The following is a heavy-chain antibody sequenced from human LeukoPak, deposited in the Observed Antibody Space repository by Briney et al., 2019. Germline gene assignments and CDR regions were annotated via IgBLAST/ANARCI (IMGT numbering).Heavy chain of an antibody. CDR1: GYSISSGYY. Sequence: SETLSFTCTVSGYSISSGYYWGWIRQPPGKGLDWIGSIYHTGSTYYIPSLKSRVTISVDTSKNQFSLKLNSVTAADTAVYYCARRTRDCGSISCYHDYWGQGTLVTVSS. CDR3: ARRTRDCGSISCYHDY. V-gene: IGHV4-38-2*02. CDR2: IYHTGST. D-gene: IGHD2-2*01. J-gene: IGHJ4*02.